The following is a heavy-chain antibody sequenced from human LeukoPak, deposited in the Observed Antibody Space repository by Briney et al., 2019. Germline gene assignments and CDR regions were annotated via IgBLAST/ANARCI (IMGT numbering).Heavy chain of an antibody. V-gene: IGHV3-30-3*01. J-gene: IGHJ4*02. CDR2: ILYDGSNA. Sequence: GGSPRLSCVASGFTFSSYVMHWVRQAPGKGLEWVAGILYDGSNAYYGDSVKGRFTISRDNSRNTHYLQMNSLSVDDTAVYSCARSRDGFNLLDYWGQGTLVTVSS. CDR1: GFTFSSYV. CDR3: ARSRDGFNLLDY. D-gene: IGHD5-24*01.